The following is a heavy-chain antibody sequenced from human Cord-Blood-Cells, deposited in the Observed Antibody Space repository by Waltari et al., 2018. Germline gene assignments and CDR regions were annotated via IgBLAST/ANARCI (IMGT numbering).Heavy chain of an antibody. CDR2: ISSSSSTI. J-gene: IGHJ5*02. D-gene: IGHD3-22*01. CDR1: GFTFSSYS. Sequence: SGFTFSSYSMNWVRQAPGKGLEWVSYISSSSSTIYYADSVKGRFTISRDNAKNSLYLQMNSLRDEDTAVYYCARDRDYDSSGYWFDPWGQGTLVTVSS. V-gene: IGHV3-48*02. CDR3: ARDRDYDSSGYWFDP.